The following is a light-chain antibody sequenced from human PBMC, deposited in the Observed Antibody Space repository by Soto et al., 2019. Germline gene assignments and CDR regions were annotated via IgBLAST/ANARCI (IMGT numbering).Light chain of an antibody. CDR1: QSISYN. Sequence: EIVLTQSPATLSLSPGERATLSCSASQSISYNLAWYQQKSGQAPRLLIYDASNRATGVPARFSGSGSGTDFTLTISSLEPEDFAVYYCQQRGDWPLYTFGQGSRLEIK. J-gene: IGKJ2*01. CDR3: QQRGDWPLYT. V-gene: IGKV3-11*01. CDR2: DAS.